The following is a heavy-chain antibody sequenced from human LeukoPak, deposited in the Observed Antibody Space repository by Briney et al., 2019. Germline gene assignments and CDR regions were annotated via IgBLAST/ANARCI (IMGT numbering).Heavy chain of an antibody. Sequence: GGSLRLSCAAPGFRFSSYGMHWVRRAQGRGLEWVAFIRYDGSDKYYADSVKGRFTISRDNSKNTLHLQMNSLRAEDTAVYYCARGTGTTDYWGQGTLVTVSS. V-gene: IGHV3-30*02. D-gene: IGHD1-1*01. CDR2: IRYDGSDK. CDR3: ARGTGTTDY. CDR1: GFRFSSYG. J-gene: IGHJ4*02.